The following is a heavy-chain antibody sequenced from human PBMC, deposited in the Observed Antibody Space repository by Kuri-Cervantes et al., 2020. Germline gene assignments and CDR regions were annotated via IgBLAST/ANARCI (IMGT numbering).Heavy chain of an antibody. V-gene: IGHV1-18*04. D-gene: IGHD3-22*01. CDR1: GYTFTYRY. CDR2: ISAYNGDT. CDR3: ARGLYDSSGYCSGY. Sequence: ASVKVSCKASGYTFTYRYLHWVRQAPGQALEWMGWISAYNGDTNYAQKLQGRVTMTTDTSTSTAYMELRSLRSDDTAVYYCARGLYDSSGYCSGYWGQGTLVTVSS. J-gene: IGHJ4*02.